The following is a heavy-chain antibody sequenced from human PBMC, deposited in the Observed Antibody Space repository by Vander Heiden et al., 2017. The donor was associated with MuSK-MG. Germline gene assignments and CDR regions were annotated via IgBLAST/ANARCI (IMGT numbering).Heavy chain of an antibody. Sequence: QVQLVQSGADVKKPGASVKVSCKASGYPFNSYGISWVRQAPGQGLEWMGWISGYNGDTNYAQKIQGRVTMTKDTSTSTAYMELRSLTSDDTAVYYCARDVRTVAGTDHGAYWGQGTLVTVSS. CDR3: ARDVRTVAGTDHGAY. CDR1: GYPFNSYG. V-gene: IGHV1-18*01. D-gene: IGHD6-19*01. CDR2: ISGYNGDT. J-gene: IGHJ4*02.